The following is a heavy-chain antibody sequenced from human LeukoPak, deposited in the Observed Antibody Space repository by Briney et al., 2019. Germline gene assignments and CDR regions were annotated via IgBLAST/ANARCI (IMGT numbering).Heavy chain of an antibody. CDR3: ARAARGAARRYYYMDV. V-gene: IGHV3-33*01. Sequence: GGSLRLSCAASGFTFSSYGMHWVRQAPGKGLEWVAVIWYDGGNKYYADSVKGRFTISRDNSKNTLYLQMNSLRAEDTAVYYCARAARGAARRYYYMDVWGKGTTVTVSS. J-gene: IGHJ6*03. CDR1: GFTFSSYG. D-gene: IGHD6-6*01. CDR2: IWYDGGNK.